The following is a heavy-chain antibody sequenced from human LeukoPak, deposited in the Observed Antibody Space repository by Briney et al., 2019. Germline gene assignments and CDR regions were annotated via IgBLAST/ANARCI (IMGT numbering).Heavy chain of an antibody. J-gene: IGHJ4*02. CDR3: ARLSTVTTSFDY. CDR2: IYTSGTT. CDR1: GGSISSYY. V-gene: IGHV4-4*07. D-gene: IGHD4-17*01. Sequence: SETLSLTCTVSGGSISSYYWSWIRQPAGRGLEWIGRIYTSGTTHYNPSLKSRVTMSVDTSKNQFSLKLSSVTAADTAVYYCARLSTVTTSFDYWGQGTLVTVSS.